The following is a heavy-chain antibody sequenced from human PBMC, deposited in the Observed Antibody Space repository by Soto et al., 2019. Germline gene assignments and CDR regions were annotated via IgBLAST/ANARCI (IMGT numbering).Heavy chain of an antibody. J-gene: IGHJ5*02. D-gene: IGHD6-13*01. Sequence: SEALSVTCTVSGGSISSYYWRWIRQPPGKGLEWIGYIYYSGSTNYSPSLKSRVTISVDTSKNQFSLKLSSVTAADTAVYYCARAVPAAAGINWFDPWGQGTLVPVSS. CDR1: GGSISSYY. CDR3: ARAVPAAAGINWFDP. CDR2: IYYSGST. V-gene: IGHV4-59*01.